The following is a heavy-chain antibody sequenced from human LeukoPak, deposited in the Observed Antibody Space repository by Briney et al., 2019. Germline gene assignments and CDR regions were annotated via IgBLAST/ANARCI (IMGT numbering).Heavy chain of an antibody. D-gene: IGHD5-18*01. CDR3: ARAVSGYIYGYGY. CDR1: GFTFSSYN. V-gene: IGHV3-48*02. J-gene: IGHJ4*02. CDR2: ISSSSSTI. Sequence: PGGSLRLSCVASGFTFSSYNINWVRQAPGKGLEWVSYISSSSSTIHYADSVKGRFTISRDNAKNSLYLQMNSLRDEDTAVYYCARAVSGYIYGYGYWGQGTLVTASS.